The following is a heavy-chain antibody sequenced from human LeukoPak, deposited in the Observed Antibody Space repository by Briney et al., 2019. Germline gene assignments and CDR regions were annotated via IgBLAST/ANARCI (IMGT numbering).Heavy chain of an antibody. Sequence: PGGSLRLSCAASGFSFNTYAMSWVRQASGKGLEWVSSISSSSSYIYYADSVKGRFTISRDNAKNSLYLQMNSLRAEDTAVYYCARELILRSGSFDYWGQGTLVTVSS. J-gene: IGHJ4*02. V-gene: IGHV3-21*01. CDR2: ISSSSSYI. CDR3: ARELILRSGSFDY. D-gene: IGHD3-22*01. CDR1: GFSFNTYA.